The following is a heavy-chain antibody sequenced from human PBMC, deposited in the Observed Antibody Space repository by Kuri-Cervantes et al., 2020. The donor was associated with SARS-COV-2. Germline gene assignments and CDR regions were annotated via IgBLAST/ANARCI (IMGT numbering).Heavy chain of an antibody. CDR2: INSDGSST. Sequence: GGSLRLSCAASGFTFSSYWMHWVRQAPGKGLVWVSRINSDGSSTSYADSVKGRFTISRDNAKNTLYLQMNSLRAEDTAVYYRARDIVTVDYDFWSGYYGPSYFDYWGQGTLVTVSS. V-gene: IGHV3-74*01. D-gene: IGHD3-3*01. J-gene: IGHJ4*02. CDR3: ARDIVTVDYDFWSGYYGPSYFDY. CDR1: GFTFSSYW.